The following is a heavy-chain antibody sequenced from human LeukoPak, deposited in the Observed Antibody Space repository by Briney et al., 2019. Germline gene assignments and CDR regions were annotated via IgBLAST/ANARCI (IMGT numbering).Heavy chain of an antibody. CDR2: ISGSGGST. V-gene: IGHV3-23*01. CDR3: ANSKGDGITIFGVVTKAFDY. D-gene: IGHD3-3*01. J-gene: IGHJ4*02. CDR1: GFTFSSYA. Sequence: GGSLRLSCAASGFTFSSYAMSWVRQAPGKGLEWVSAISGSGGSTYYADSVKGRFTISRDNSKNTLYLQMNSLRAEDTAVYYCANSKGDGITIFGVVTKAFDYWGQGTLVTVSS.